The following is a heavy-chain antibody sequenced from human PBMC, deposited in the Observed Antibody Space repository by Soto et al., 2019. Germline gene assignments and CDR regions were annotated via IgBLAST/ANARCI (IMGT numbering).Heavy chain of an antibody. CDR2: ISQSGNT. D-gene: IGHD6-6*01. V-gene: IGHV4-34*01. CDR1: SGSFRGYY. CDR3: ARAPKVSASSQTRPDF. Sequence: PSETLSLTCSIYSGSFRGYYWSWIRQPPGKGLEWIGEISQSGNTNYSPSLKSRVSISTDTSKKQFSLNLASVSAADTAVYYCARAPKVSASSQTRPDFWGQGTLVTVSS. J-gene: IGHJ4*02.